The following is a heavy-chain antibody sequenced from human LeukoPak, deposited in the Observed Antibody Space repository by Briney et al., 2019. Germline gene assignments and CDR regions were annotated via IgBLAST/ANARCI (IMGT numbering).Heavy chain of an antibody. V-gene: IGHV3-53*01. D-gene: IGHD2/OR15-2a*01. Sequence: GESLRLSCAASGFSVSGSYMSWVRQAPGRGLEWVSVIYSGGTTYYADSVKGRFTISRDNSKNTLYLQMNSLRVEDTAVYYCARDLYLSRWGQGTLVTVSS. CDR3: ARDLYLSR. CDR2: IYSGGTT. J-gene: IGHJ4*02. CDR1: GFSVSGSY.